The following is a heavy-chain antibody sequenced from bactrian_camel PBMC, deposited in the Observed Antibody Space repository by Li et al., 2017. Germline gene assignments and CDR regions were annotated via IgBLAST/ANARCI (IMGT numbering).Heavy chain of an antibody. CDR1: GFTFSEWD. D-gene: IGHD2*01. CDR2: IESGGDST. V-gene: IGHV3S31*01. Sequence: DVQLVESGGGLVQPGGPLSLSCAASGFTFSEWDMGWVRQARGKGLEWVSAIESGGDSTHVSNSMKDRFAISRDNAKNTLYLHLNNLQTDDTAVYYCATGSLCGYWGQGTQVTVS. J-gene: IGHJ4*01. CDR3: ATGSLCGY.